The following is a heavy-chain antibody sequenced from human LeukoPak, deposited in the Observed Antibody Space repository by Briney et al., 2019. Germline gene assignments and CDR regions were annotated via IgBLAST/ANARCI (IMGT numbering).Heavy chain of an antibody. Sequence: GGSLRLSCAASGFTFSSYWMSWVRQAPGKGLEWVANINQDGGEKYYVDSVKGRFTISRDNAKNSVYLQMNGLRAEDTAVYHCATGRSCTTCYLPDYWGQGTLVTVSS. J-gene: IGHJ4*02. CDR2: INQDGGEK. D-gene: IGHD2-2*01. V-gene: IGHV3-7*01. CDR3: ATGRSCTTCYLPDY. CDR1: GFTFSSYW.